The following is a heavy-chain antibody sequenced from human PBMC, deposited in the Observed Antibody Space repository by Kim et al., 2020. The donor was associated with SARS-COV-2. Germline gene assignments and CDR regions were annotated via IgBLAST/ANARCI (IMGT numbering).Heavy chain of an antibody. Sequence: SVKVSCKASGGTFSSYAISWVRQAPGQGLEWMGGIIPIFGTANYAQKFQGRVTITADESTSTAYMELSSLRSEDTAVYYCARNRNRPVAGPEWEFAPFDYWGQGTLVTVSS. CDR1: GGTFSSYA. J-gene: IGHJ4*02. V-gene: IGHV1-69*13. D-gene: IGHD6-19*01. CDR3: ARNRNRPVAGPEWEFAPFDY. CDR2: IIPIFGTA.